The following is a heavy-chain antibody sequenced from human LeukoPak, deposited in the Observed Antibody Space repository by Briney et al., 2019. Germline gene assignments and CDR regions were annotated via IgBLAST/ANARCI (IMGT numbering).Heavy chain of an antibody. CDR1: GYTFTGYY. J-gene: IGHJ4*02. CDR3: ARGPGGYYDSSGYSGALDY. CDR2: INPNSGGT. Sequence: GASVKVSCKASGYTFTGYYMHWVRQAPGQGLEWMGWINPNSGGTNYAQKFQGRVTMTRDTSICTAYMELSRLRSDDTAVYYCARGPGGYYDSSGYSGALDYWGQGTLVTVSS. V-gene: IGHV1-2*02. D-gene: IGHD3-22*01.